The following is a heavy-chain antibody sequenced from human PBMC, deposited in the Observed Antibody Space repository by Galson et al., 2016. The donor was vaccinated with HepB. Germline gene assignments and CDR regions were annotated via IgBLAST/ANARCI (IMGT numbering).Heavy chain of an antibody. J-gene: IGHJ4*02. V-gene: IGHV3-21*01. Sequence: SLRLSCAASGFTFSSYSMNWVRQAPRKGLEWVSSISSSSSYIYYADSVKGRFTISRDNAKNSLYLQMNSLRAEDTAVYYCARGDIVGAIFDYWGQGTLVTVSS. D-gene: IGHD1-26*01. CDR1: GFTFSSYS. CDR2: ISSSSSYI. CDR3: ARGDIVGAIFDY.